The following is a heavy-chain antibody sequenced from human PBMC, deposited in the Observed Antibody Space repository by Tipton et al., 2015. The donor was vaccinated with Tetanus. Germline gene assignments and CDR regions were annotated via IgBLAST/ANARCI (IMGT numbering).Heavy chain of an antibody. Sequence: QLVQSGAEVKKPGESLKISCQGSVYNFNLYWIAWVRQMPGKGLEWMGIIYPGDSDTTYSPSFQGQVTISADRSISTAYLQWSSLKASDSDMYSCAGHTSGSYLAPFDYWGQGPLVTVSS. CDR2: IYPGDSDT. V-gene: IGHV5-51*01. CDR1: VYNFNLYW. D-gene: IGHD1-26*01. CDR3: AGHTSGSYLAPFDY. J-gene: IGHJ4*02.